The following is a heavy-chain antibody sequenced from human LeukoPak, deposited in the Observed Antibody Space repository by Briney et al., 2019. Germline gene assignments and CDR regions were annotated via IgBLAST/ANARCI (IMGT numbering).Heavy chain of an antibody. D-gene: IGHD3-10*01. Sequence: GASVKVSCKASGYTFTSYGISWVRQAPGQGLEWMGWISAYDGNTNYAQKLQGRVTMTTDTSTSTAYMELRSLRSDDTAVYYCARDSGVGYGSGSYAFDYWGQGTLVTVSS. V-gene: IGHV1-18*01. CDR2: ISAYDGNT. CDR3: ARDSGVGYGSGSYAFDY. J-gene: IGHJ4*02. CDR1: GYTFTSYG.